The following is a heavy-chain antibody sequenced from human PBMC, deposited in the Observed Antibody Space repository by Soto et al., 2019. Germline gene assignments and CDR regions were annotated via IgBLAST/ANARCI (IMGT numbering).Heavy chain of an antibody. V-gene: IGHV4-59*08. CDR2: HYNRGST. D-gene: IGHD2-15*01. Sequence: KGLEWIGYHYNRGSTTYNPSLKSRVTISVDTSKNQFSLKLSSVTAADTAVYYFARQAGDPTAYSPHDLDFWGQRTFVTVSS. CDR3: ARQAGDPTAYSPHDLDF. J-gene: IGHJ4*02.